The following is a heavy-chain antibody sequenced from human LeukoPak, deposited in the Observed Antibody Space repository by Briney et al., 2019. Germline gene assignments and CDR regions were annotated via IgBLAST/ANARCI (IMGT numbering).Heavy chain of an antibody. CDR2: IWYEGSNK. CDR3: AKDYYDRAYFDY. D-gene: IGHD3-22*01. J-gene: IGHJ4*02. Sequence: PGGSLRLSCAASGFNFSSYGMRWVRQAPGEGLGWVAVIWYEGSNKYYADSVKGRFTISRDNSKNTLYLQMNSRRAEDTAVYYCAKDYYDRAYFDYWGQGTLVTVSS. V-gene: IGHV3-33*06. CDR1: GFNFSSYG.